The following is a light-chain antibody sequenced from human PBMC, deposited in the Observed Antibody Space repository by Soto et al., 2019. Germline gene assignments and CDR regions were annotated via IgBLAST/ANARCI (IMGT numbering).Light chain of an antibody. CDR3: QQYGSSMYT. CDR1: QSVSSSY. Sequence: EIVLTQSPGTLSLSPGERATLSCRASQSVSSSYLAWYQQKPGQAPSHLIYGASSRATGLPDRFSGSGSGTDFTLTISRLEPADFAVYYCQQYGSSMYTFGQGTKLEIK. CDR2: GAS. J-gene: IGKJ2*01. V-gene: IGKV3-20*01.